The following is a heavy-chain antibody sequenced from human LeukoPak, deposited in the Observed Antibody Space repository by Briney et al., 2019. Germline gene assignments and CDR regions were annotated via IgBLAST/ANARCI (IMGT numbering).Heavy chain of an antibody. D-gene: IGHD2-21*01. V-gene: IGHV3-9*01. CDR1: GFTFDDYA. CDR2: ISWNSGSI. Sequence: GGSLRLSCAASGFTFDDYAMHWVRQAPGKGLEWVSTISWNSGSIGYADSVKGRFTISRDNANNSLYLQMNSLRAEDTAFYYCAKGFRRSPSGMDVWGQGTTVTVSS. J-gene: IGHJ6*02. CDR3: AKGFRRSPSGMDV.